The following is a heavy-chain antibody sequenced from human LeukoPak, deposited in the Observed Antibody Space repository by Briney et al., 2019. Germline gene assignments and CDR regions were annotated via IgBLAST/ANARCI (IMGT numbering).Heavy chain of an antibody. Sequence: SGPALVKPTQTLTLTCTFSGFSLSTSGMRVSWIRQPPGKALEWLARIDWDDDKFYSTSLKTRLTISKDTSKNQVVLTMTNMDPVDTATYYCARDALRSNAFDIWGQGTMVTVSS. CDR2: IDWDDDK. J-gene: IGHJ3*02. D-gene: IGHD5-12*01. CDR1: GFSLSTSGMR. V-gene: IGHV2-70*04. CDR3: ARDALRSNAFDI.